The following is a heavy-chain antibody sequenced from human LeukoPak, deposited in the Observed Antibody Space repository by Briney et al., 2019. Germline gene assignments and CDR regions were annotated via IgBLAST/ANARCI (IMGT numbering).Heavy chain of an antibody. J-gene: IGHJ4*02. CDR2: IYTSGST. CDR1: GDSISSGSFY. V-gene: IGHV4-61*02. CDR3: ARAPWGLFFFDS. D-gene: IGHD7-27*01. Sequence: SQTLSLTCTVSGDSISSGSFYWSWVRQPAGKGLEWIGRIYTSGSTTNYNPSLKSRVTILVDTSTNEFSLKLTSVTAADTAVYYSARAPWGLFFFDSWGQGILVTVSS.